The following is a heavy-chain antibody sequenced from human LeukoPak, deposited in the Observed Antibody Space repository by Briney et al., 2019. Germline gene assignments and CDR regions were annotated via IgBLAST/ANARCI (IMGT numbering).Heavy chain of an antibody. Sequence: GGSLRLSCAASGFTFSSYAMHWVRQAPGKGLEGVAVISYDGSNKYYADSVKGRFTISRDNSKNTLYLQMNSLRAEDTAVYYCARDLATVAPAWYFDYWGQGTLVTVSS. CDR3: ARDLATVAPAWYFDY. CDR2: ISYDGSNK. D-gene: IGHD4-11*01. CDR1: GFTFSSYA. V-gene: IGHV3-30-3*01. J-gene: IGHJ4*02.